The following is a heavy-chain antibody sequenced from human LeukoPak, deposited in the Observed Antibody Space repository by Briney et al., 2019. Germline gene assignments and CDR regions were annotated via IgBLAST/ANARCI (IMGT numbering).Heavy chain of an antibody. CDR1: GGSISSGLYS. CDR3: ARHLWSSSKAVAGTKALDPLDY. CDR2: IYHTGST. J-gene: IGHJ4*02. Sequence: SQTLSLTCDVSGGSISSGLYSWSWIRQPLGKGLEWIGYIYHTGSTYYNPSLKSRVTISVDTSKNQFSLKLSSVTAADTAVYYCARHLWSSSKAVAGTKALDPLDYWGQGTLVTVSS. V-gene: IGHV4-30-2*01. D-gene: IGHD6-19*01.